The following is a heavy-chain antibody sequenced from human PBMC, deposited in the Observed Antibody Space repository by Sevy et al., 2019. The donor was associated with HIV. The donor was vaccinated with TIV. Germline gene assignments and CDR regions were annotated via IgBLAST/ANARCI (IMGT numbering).Heavy chain of an antibody. J-gene: IGHJ4*02. CDR3: ARVGLARYFFDS. CDR2: IYSSGST. Sequence: SETLSLTCTVSGGSISSYYWSWIRQPPGKGLEWVGYIYSSGSTNYNPSLKGRVTISVDTSKNQFSLKLSSVTAADTAVYYCARVGLARYFFDSWGQGNLVTVSS. V-gene: IGHV4-59*13. CDR1: GGSISSYY.